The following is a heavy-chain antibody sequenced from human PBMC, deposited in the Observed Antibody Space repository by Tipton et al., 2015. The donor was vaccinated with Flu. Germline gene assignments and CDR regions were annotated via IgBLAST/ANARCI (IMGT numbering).Heavy chain of an antibody. CDR2: INHSGST. CDR3: ATLAITALYDFDY. V-gene: IGHV4-34*01. J-gene: IGHJ4*02. Sequence: TLSLTCRIYVGSFRGYYWSWIRQPPGKGLEWIGEINHSGSTNYNPSLRSRVAISVDTSKKEFSLRLSSVTAADTAVYYCATLAITALYDFDYWGQGTLVTASS. D-gene: IGHD1-20*01. CDR1: VGSFRGYY.